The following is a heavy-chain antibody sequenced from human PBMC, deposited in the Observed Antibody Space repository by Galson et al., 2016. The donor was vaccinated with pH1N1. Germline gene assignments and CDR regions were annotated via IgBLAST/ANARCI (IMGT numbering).Heavy chain of an antibody. CDR1: GYTLSDLS. Sequence: SVKVSCKVSGYTLSDLSIQWVRQAPGKGLEWMGGFNPEDGEALYAQKFQGRVNVTEDISTDTAFMELRRLRSEDTAVYYCATLRYNFFYMDVWGTGTTVIVSS. CDR3: ATLRYNFFYMDV. CDR2: FNPEDGEA. V-gene: IGHV1-24*01. D-gene: IGHD5-12*01. J-gene: IGHJ6*03.